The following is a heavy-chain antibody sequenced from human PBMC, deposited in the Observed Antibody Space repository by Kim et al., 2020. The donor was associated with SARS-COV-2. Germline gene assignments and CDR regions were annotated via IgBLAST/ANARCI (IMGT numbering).Heavy chain of an antibody. CDR1: GGSISSSSYY. V-gene: IGHV4-39*07. CDR3: ARATRGLYGDYPTYYFDY. Sequence: SETLSLTCTVSGGSISSSSYYWGWIRQPPGKGLEWIGSIYYSGSTYYNPSLKSRVTISVDTSKNQFSLKLSSVTAADTAVYYCARATRGLYGDYPTYYFDYWGQGTLVTVSS. CDR2: IYYSGST. J-gene: IGHJ4*02. D-gene: IGHD4-17*01.